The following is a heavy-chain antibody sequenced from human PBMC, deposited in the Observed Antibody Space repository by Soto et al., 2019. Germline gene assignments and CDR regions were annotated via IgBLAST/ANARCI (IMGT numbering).Heavy chain of an antibody. V-gene: IGHV4-34*01. J-gene: IGHJ2*01. CDR2: INHSGST. Sequence: SETLSLTCAVYGGSFSGYYWSWIRQPPGKGLEWIGEINHSGSTNYNPSLKSRVTISVDTSKNQFSLKLSSVTAADTAVYYCARGNLMITFGGNEMNWYFDLWGRGTLVTVSS. CDR3: ARGNLMITFGGNEMNWYFDL. CDR1: GGSFSGYY. D-gene: IGHD3-16*01.